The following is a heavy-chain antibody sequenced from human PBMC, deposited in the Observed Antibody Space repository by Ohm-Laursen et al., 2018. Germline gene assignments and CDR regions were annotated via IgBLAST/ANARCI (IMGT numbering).Heavy chain of an antibody. CDR1: GGSLRNYY. CDR3: VLYSSFSVS. V-gene: IGHV4-59*08. Sequence: TLSLTCTVSGGSLRNYYWSWIRQPPGKGLEWIGYTYYNGNPRYNPSLESRVTISVDPSKNQFSLKLNSVTAADTALYYCVLYSSFSVSWGQGTLVTVSS. J-gene: IGHJ5*02. CDR2: TYYNGNP. D-gene: IGHD6-6*01.